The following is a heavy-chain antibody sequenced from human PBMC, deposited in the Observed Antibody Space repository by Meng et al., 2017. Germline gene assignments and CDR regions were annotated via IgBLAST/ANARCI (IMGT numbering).Heavy chain of an antibody. CDR2: INHIGST. CDR1: GGSFSGYY. J-gene: IGHJ6*02. Sequence: SETLSLTCAVYGGSFSGYYWSWIRQPPGKGLEWIGKINHIGSTNYNPSLKSRVTISVDTSKNQFSLKLSSVTAADTAVYYCARGNRYSGSYYYYGMDVWGQGTTVTVSS. CDR3: ARGNRYSGSYYYYGMDV. D-gene: IGHD1-26*01. V-gene: IGHV4-34*01.